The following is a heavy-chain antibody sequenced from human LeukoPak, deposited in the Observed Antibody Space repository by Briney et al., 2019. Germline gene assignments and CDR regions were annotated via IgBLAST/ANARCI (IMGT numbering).Heavy chain of an antibody. J-gene: IGHJ4*02. CDR1: GFTFDDYA. CDR2: ISGDAGST. D-gene: IGHD5-24*01. Sequence: GGSLRLSCAASGFTFDDYAMHWVRQAPGKGLDWVSFISGDAGSTYYADSVKGRFTISRDDSKNSLYLQMNRLRTEDTAFYYCAKDIYRGLDMATRPDYWGQGTLVTVSS. CDR3: AKDIYRGLDMATRPDY. V-gene: IGHV3-43*02.